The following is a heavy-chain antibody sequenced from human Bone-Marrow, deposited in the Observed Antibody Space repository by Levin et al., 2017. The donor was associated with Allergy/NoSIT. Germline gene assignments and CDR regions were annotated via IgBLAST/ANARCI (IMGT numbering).Heavy chain of an antibody. CDR2: IYHGGHT. Sequence: SETLSLTCAVSGDSVSHYYWSWIRQSPGKGLEWIGYIYHGGHTNYSPSLKGRVTISVDTSKNQLSLALTSVTAADTAVYYCARRARAGGYDGYNWFDPWGQGTLVTVSS. J-gene: IGHJ5*02. D-gene: IGHD5-12*01. CDR1: GDSVSHYY. CDR3: ARRARAGGYDGYNWFDP. V-gene: IGHV4-59*08.